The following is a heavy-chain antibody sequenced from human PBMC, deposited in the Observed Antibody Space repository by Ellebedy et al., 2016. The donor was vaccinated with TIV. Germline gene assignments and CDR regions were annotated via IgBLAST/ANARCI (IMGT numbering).Heavy chain of an antibody. J-gene: IGHJ4*02. CDR2: YYYTGST. V-gene: IGHV4-59*01. CDR3: ASWGDYGGNRHLDY. D-gene: IGHD4-23*01. CDR1: GDSISSYY. Sequence: SETLSLTXTVSGDSISSYYWSWIRQPPGKGLEWIGPYYYTGSTNYNPSLKSRVTISVDRSKTQFSLELSYVAAADTAVYYCASWGDYGGNRHLDYWGQGTLVTVSS.